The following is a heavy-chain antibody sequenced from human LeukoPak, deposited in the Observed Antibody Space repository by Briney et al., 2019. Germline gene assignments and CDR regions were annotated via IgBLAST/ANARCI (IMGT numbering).Heavy chain of an antibody. D-gene: IGHD6-13*01. J-gene: IGHJ4*02. Sequence: ASVRVSCKASGGTFSSYAISWVRQAPGQGLEWMGRIIPIFGTANYAQKFQGRVTITTDESTSTAYMELSSLRSEDTAVYYCARDHITQLVSDYWGQGTLVTVSS. CDR3: ARDHITQLVSDY. V-gene: IGHV1-69*05. CDR1: GGTFSSYA. CDR2: IIPIFGTA.